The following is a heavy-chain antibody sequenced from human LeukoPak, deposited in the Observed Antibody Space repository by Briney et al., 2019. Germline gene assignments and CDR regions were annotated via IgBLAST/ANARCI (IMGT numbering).Heavy chain of an antibody. CDR2: MKQDGSEK. CDR1: GFTFDDYG. CDR3: AREMGITMIVVVTPDAFDI. D-gene: IGHD3-22*01. J-gene: IGHJ3*02. V-gene: IGHV3-7*01. Sequence: GGSLRLSCAASGFTFDDYGMSWVRQAPGKGLEWVANMKQDGSEKYYVDSVKGRFTISRDNAKNSLYLQMNSLRAEDTAVYYCAREMGITMIVVVTPDAFDIWGQGTMVTVSS.